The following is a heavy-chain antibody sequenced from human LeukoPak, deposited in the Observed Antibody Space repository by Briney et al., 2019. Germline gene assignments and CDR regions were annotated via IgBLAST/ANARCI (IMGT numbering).Heavy chain of an antibody. CDR1: GFTFSSYA. CDR3: ASHRAVAGTYYFDY. Sequence: GGSLRLSCAASGFTFSSYAMSWVRQAPGKGLEWVSAISGSGGSTYYADSVKGRFTISRDNSKNTLYLQMNSLRAEDTAVYYCASHRAVAGTYYFDYWGQGTLVTVSS. D-gene: IGHD6-19*01. V-gene: IGHV3-23*01. J-gene: IGHJ4*02. CDR2: ISGSGGST.